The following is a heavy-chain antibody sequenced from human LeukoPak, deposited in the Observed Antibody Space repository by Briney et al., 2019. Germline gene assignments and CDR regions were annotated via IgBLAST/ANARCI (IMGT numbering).Heavy chain of an antibody. CDR3: ARDGRQWVPLNWFDP. CDR1: GYTFNTYG. D-gene: IGHD6-19*01. CDR2: ISAYNGNT. V-gene: IGHV1-18*04. J-gene: IGHJ5*02. Sequence: AASVKVSCKASGYTFNTYGINWVRQAPGQGLEWMGWISAYNGNTNYAQNFLGRITLTTDTSTSTAYMDLTSLRFDDTAVYYCARDGRQWVPLNWFDPWGQGTLVIVSS.